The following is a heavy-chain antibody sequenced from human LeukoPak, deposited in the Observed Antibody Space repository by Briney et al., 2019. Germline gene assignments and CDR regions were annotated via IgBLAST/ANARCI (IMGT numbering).Heavy chain of an antibody. D-gene: IGHD1-1*01. Sequence: GGSLRLSCAASGFTFSRYWMTWVRQAPGKRLEWVANIKEDGSENSYVESVKGRFTISRDNAKNSLYLQLNSLRAEDTAVYFCARQRYSDYWGQGTLVTVSS. V-gene: IGHV3-7*01. CDR2: IKEDGSEN. CDR1: GFTFSRYW. CDR3: ARQRYSDY. J-gene: IGHJ4*02.